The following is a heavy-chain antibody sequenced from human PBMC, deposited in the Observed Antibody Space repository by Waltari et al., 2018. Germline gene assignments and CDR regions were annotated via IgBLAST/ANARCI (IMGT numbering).Heavy chain of an antibody. V-gene: IGHV4-34*01. J-gene: IGHJ6*03. CDR1: GGSFSGYY. Sequence: QVQLQQWGAGLLKPSETLSLTCAVYGGSFSGYYWSWIRQPPGKGLEWIGEINHSGSTNSNPALKSRVTISVDTSKNQFSLKLSSVTAADTAVYYCARGLNYGSGRGYYYYMDVWGKGTTVTISS. D-gene: IGHD3-10*01. CDR3: ARGLNYGSGRGYYYYMDV. CDR2: INHSGST.